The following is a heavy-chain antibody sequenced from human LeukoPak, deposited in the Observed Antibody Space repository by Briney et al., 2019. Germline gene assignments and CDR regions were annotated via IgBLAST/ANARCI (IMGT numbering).Heavy chain of an antibody. V-gene: IGHV1-2*02. CDR1: GYIFTGYH. J-gene: IGHJ6*02. Sequence: GASVKVACKASGYIFTGYHIHWVRQAPGQGLEWMVWINPNSGVTNYAQECQGRVTMTRDTSISTAYMELSRLRSDDTAVYYCARELLGATWYGMDVWGQGTTVTVSS. CDR2: INPNSGVT. D-gene: IGHD1-26*01. CDR3: ARELLGATWYGMDV.